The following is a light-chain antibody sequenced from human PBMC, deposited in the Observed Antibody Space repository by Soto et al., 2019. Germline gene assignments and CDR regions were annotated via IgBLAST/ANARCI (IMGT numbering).Light chain of an antibody. J-gene: IGKJ1*01. Sequence: DIQRTQSPSSLSASVGDRVTITCQASQDISSWLAWYQQKPGKAPNLLLHTVSRLQSGVPSRFSGSASGTNVSLTISRLKKEDCSTYDCQQRYDTTRTFGQGTKVDIK. CDR3: QQRYDTTRT. CDR1: QDISSW. CDR2: TVS. V-gene: IGKV1-39*01.